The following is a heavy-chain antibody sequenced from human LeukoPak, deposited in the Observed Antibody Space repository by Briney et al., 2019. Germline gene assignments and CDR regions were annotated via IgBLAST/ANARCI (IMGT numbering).Heavy chain of an antibody. D-gene: IGHD3-10*01. CDR3: ARDCGVRTPGGFGP. CDR2: IYSGGST. J-gene: IGHJ5*02. CDR1: GFTFSNAW. V-gene: IGHV3-53*04. Sequence: GGSLRLSCAASGFTFSNAWMSWVRQAPGKGLEWVSVIYSGGSTYYADSVKGRFTISRHNSKNTLYLQMNSLRAEDTAVYYCARDCGVRTPGGFGPWGQGTLVTVSS.